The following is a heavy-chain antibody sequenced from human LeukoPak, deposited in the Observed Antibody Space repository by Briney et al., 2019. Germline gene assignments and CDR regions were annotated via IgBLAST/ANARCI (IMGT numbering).Heavy chain of an antibody. J-gene: IGHJ6*03. Sequence: SETLSLTCAVYGGSFSGYYWSWIRQPPGKGLEWIGEINHSGSTKYNPSLKNQVTISVGTSKNQFSLKLSSVTAADTAVYYCARRLGRKFGERFYYYHYLDVWGKGTTVTISS. CDR3: ARRLGRKFGERFYYYHYLDV. CDR1: GGSFSGYY. D-gene: IGHD3-10*01. CDR2: INHSGST. V-gene: IGHV4-34*01.